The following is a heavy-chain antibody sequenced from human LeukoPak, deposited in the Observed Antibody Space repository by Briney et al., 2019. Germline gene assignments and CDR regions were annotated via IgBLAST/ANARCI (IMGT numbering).Heavy chain of an antibody. CDR3: ARVRRGYSYGLFDD. CDR1: GGSISDSS. J-gene: IGHJ4*02. V-gene: IGHV4-59*12. Sequence: SETLSLTYTVSGGSISDSSWSWIRQPAGKGLEWIGHLYYSGTSNYNPTLKSLVTMSVETSNNQFSLHQSLVTAADTAVYYCARVRRGYSYGLFDDWGQGTLVTVSS. CDR2: LYYSGTS. D-gene: IGHD5-18*01.